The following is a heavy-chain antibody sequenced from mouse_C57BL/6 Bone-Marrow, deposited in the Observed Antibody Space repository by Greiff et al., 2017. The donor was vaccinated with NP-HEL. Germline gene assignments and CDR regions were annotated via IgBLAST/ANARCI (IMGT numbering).Heavy chain of an antibody. Sequence: VQLQQSGPELVKPGASVKISCKASGYSFTDYNMNWVKQSNGKSLEWIGVINPNYGTTSYNQKFKGKATLTVDQSSSTAYMQLNSLTSEDSAVYYCASPYITTVVAPGYFDVWGTGTTVTVSS. CDR3: ASPYITTVVAPGYFDV. CDR1: GYSFTDYN. D-gene: IGHD1-1*01. J-gene: IGHJ1*03. V-gene: IGHV1-39*01. CDR2: INPNYGTT.